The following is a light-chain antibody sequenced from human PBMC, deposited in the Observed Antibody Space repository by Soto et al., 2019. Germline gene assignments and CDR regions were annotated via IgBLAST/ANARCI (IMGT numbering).Light chain of an antibody. CDR3: QQSYSTLSWT. CDR1: QSISSY. J-gene: IGKJ1*01. Sequence: DIQMTQSPSSLSASVGDRVTITCRASQSISSYLNWYQQKPGKAPKLLIYAASSLQSGVPSRFSVRGSGTDFTLTISSLQPEDVATYYCQQSYSTLSWTFGQGTKVEIK. V-gene: IGKV1-39*01. CDR2: AAS.